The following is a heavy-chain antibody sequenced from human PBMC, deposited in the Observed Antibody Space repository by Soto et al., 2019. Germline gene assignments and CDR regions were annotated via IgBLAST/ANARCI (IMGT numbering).Heavy chain of an antibody. J-gene: IGHJ6*02. D-gene: IGHD2-2*01. Sequence: PGGSLRLSCAASGFNFSKFDMHWVRQAPGKELEWVAVISFDGNRRYYPDSVKGRFTISRDNSQNALYLQMNSLRAEDTAVYFCAREGAVPAVKGHYYYGMDVWGQGTTVTVSS. CDR1: GFNFSKFD. CDR3: AREGAVPAVKGHYYYGMDV. CDR2: ISFDGNRR. V-gene: IGHV3-30-3*01.